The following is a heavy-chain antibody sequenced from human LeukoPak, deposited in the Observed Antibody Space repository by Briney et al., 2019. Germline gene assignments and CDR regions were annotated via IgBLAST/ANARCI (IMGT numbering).Heavy chain of an antibody. Sequence: GASVKVSCKASGYTFTSYDINWLRQATGQGLEWRLWMNRNRGNTGYAQKFQGRVTITRNTSISTAYMELSSLRSEDTAVYYCARSYYDSSGYYFSLRKVDAFDIWGQGTMVTVSS. CDR1: GYTFTSYD. V-gene: IGHV1-8*03. D-gene: IGHD3-22*01. CDR2: MNRNRGNT. CDR3: ARSYYDSSGYYFSLRKVDAFDI. J-gene: IGHJ3*02.